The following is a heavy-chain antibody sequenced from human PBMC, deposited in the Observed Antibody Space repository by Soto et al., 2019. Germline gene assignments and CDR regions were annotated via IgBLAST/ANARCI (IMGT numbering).Heavy chain of an antibody. Sequence: PGGSLRLSCAASGFTFSSNSMSWVRQAPGKGLEWVANIKQDGSDKYYVGSVTGRFTISRDNAKNSLYLQMNSLRAEDTAVYYCARLMVGYCSSTNCFGANYFDYWGQEALVTVSS. CDR3: ARLMVGYCSSTNCFGANYFDY. D-gene: IGHD2-2*01. CDR1: GFTFSSNS. CDR2: IKQDGSDK. J-gene: IGHJ4*02. V-gene: IGHV3-7*01.